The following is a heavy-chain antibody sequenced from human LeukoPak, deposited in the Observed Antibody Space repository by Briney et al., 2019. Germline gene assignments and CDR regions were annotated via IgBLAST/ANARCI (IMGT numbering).Heavy chain of an antibody. CDR2: IYSGGST. CDR1: GFTFSGHR. D-gene: IGHD3-3*01. V-gene: IGHV3-66*01. Sequence: GGSLRLSCAASGFTFSGHRMSWVRQAPGKGLEWVSVIYSGGSTYYADSVKGRFTISRDNSKNTLYLQMNSLRAEDTAVYYCASRHRRFLDYWGQGTLVTVSS. CDR3: ASRHRRFLDY. J-gene: IGHJ4*02.